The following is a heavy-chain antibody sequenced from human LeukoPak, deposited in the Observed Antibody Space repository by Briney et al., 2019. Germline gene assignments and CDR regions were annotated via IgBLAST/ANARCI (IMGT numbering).Heavy chain of an antibody. Sequence: SETLCLTCTVSGDSINNYYWSWIRQSPGEELEWIGYIFYSGSTKYNPSLKSRVTISVDTSKNQFSLKLSSVTAADTAVYYCARHRGSGSPYFDYWGQGTLVTVSS. V-gene: IGHV4-59*08. CDR3: ARHRGSGSPYFDY. CDR2: IFYSGST. D-gene: IGHD3-10*01. CDR1: GDSINNYY. J-gene: IGHJ4*02.